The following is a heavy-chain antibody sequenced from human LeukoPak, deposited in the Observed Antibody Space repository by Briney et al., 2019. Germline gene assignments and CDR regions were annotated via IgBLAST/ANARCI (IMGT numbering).Heavy chain of an antibody. D-gene: IGHD3-10*01. Sequence: GESLKTSCKGSGYSFTSYWIGWVRQMPGKGLEWMGIIYPGDSDTRYSPSFQGQVTISADKSISTAYLQWSSLKASDTAMYYCATTYYYGSGSYLWFDPWGQGTLVTVSS. CDR2: IYPGDSDT. J-gene: IGHJ5*02. CDR1: GYSFTSYW. CDR3: ATTYYYGSGSYLWFDP. V-gene: IGHV5-51*01.